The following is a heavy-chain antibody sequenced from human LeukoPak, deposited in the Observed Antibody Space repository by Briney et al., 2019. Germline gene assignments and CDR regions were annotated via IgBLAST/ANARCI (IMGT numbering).Heavy chain of an antibody. CDR1: GYTLTELS. V-gene: IGHV1-24*01. D-gene: IGHD3-9*01. J-gene: IGHJ4*02. CDR2: FDPEDGET. CDR3: ATDKLRYFDWLPDY. Sequence: GASVKVSCKVSGYTLTELSMHWVRQAPGKGLEWMGGFDPEDGETIYAQKFQGRVTMTEDTSTDTAYMELSSLRSEGTAVYYCATDKLRYFDWLPDYWGQGTLVTVSS.